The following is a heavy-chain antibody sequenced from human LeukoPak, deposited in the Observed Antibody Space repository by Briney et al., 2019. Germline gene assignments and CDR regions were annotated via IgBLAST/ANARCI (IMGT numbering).Heavy chain of an antibody. D-gene: IGHD3-10*01. V-gene: IGHV4-4*02. CDR2: IYHSGST. CDR3: ARASLWFGELLQVDAFDI. CDR1: GGSISSSNW. Sequence: SGTLSLTCAVSGGSISSSNWWSWVRQPPGKGLEWIGEIYHSGSTNYNPSLKSRVTISVDKSKNQFSLKLSPVTAADAAVYYCARASLWFGELLQVDAFDIWGQGTMVTASS. J-gene: IGHJ3*02.